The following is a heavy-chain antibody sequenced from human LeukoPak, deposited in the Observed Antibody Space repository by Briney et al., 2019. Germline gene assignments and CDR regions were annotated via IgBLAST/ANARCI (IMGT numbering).Heavy chain of an antibody. Sequence: SETLSLTCTVSGGSISSSSYYWGWIRQPPGKGLEWIGSIFYSGSTYYNPSLKSRVTISVDTSKNQFSLKLSSVTAADTAVYYCARAYCGGGSCYYGMDVWGQGTTATVSS. CDR1: GGSISSSSYY. CDR2: IFYSGST. CDR3: ARAYCGGGSCYYGMDV. V-gene: IGHV4-39*07. J-gene: IGHJ6*02. D-gene: IGHD2-15*01.